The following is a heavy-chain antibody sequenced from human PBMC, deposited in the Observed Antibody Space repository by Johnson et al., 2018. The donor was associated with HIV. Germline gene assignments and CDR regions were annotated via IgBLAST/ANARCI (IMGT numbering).Heavy chain of an antibody. Sequence: QVQLVESGGGLVQPGGSLRLSCAASGFTFSDYAVHWVRQAPGKGLEWVAVISYDAKNKYYADSVKGRFTISRENAKNSLYLQMNSLRAGDTAVYYCARGPSVVTLHAFDLWGQGTLVTVSS. D-gene: IGHD4-23*01. CDR1: GFTFSDYA. J-gene: IGHJ3*01. CDR2: ISYDAKNK. V-gene: IGHV3-30*14. CDR3: ARGPSVVTLHAFDL.